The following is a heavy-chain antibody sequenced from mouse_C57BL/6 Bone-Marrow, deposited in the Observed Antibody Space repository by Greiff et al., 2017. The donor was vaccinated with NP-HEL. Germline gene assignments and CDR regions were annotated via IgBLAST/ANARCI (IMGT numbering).Heavy chain of an antibody. CDR3: ARREGLRRGYAMDY. D-gene: IGHD2-4*01. V-gene: IGHV5-15*01. CDR2: ISNLAYSI. J-gene: IGHJ4*01. Sequence: EVQLVESGGGLVQPGGSLKLSCAASGFTFSDYGMAWVRQAPRKGPEWVAFISNLAYSIYYADTVTGRFTISRENAKNTLYLEMSSLRSEDTAMYYCARREGLRRGYAMDYWGQGTSVTVSS. CDR1: GFTFSDYG.